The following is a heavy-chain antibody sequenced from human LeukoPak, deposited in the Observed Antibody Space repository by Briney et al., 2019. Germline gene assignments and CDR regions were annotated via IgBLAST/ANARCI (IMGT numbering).Heavy chain of an antibody. Sequence: PSETLSLTCAVYGGSFGTYYWSWTRHPPGKGLEWIGEINHSGTTNYNPSLKSRVTISVDTSKNQFSLKLSSVTAADTAVYYCASVLRFIWGQGTMVTVSS. CDR1: GGSFGTYY. J-gene: IGHJ3*02. D-gene: IGHD3-3*01. CDR2: INHSGTT. V-gene: IGHV4-34*01. CDR3: ASVLRFI.